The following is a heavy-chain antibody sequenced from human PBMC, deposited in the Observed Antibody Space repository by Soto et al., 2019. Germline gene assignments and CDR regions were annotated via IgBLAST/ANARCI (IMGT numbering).Heavy chain of an antibody. J-gene: IGHJ6*02. CDR2: ISYDGSQK. Sequence: QVQLVESGGDVVQPGRSLRLSCAASGFTFTTYGMHWVRQAPGKGLEWVAIISYDGSQKYYADSVKGRFTISRDNSKNTLYLQMNSLRAEDTAVYYCAGRGSSWYRETYYYYGMDVWGQGTTVTVSS. V-gene: IGHV3-30*03. CDR1: GFTFTTYG. D-gene: IGHD6-13*01. CDR3: AGRGSSWYRETYYYYGMDV.